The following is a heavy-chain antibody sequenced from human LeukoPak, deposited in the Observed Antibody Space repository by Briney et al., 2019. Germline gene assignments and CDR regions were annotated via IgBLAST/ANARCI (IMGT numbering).Heavy chain of an antibody. CDR3: AKTIPYWYFDL. D-gene: IGHD5-24*01. CDR1: GFTLSTYD. J-gene: IGHJ2*01. Sequence: GGSLRLSCAASGFTLSTYDMSWGRQAPTKGLEWVSAIGGDGGTTYADSVKGRFTISRDNSKNTLYLQMNGLRAEDTAIYYCAKTIPYWYFDLWGHGTLVTVSS. V-gene: IGHV3-23*01. CDR2: IGGDGGTT.